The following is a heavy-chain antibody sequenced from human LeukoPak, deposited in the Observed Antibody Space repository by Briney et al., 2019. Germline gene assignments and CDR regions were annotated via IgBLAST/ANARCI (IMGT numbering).Heavy chain of an antibody. Sequence: SVKVSCKASGGTFSSYAISWVRQAPGQGLEWMGGIIPIFGTANYAQKFQGRVTITTDESTSTAYMELSSLRSEDTAVYYCAGGIVVVVAAKAPYHYYYMDVWGKGTTVTVSS. CDR1: GGTFSSYA. CDR2: IIPIFGTA. CDR3: AGGIVVVVAAKAPYHYYYMDV. V-gene: IGHV1-69*05. J-gene: IGHJ6*03. D-gene: IGHD2-15*01.